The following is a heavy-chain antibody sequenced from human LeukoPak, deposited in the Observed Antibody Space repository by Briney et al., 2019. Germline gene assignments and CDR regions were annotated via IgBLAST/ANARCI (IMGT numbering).Heavy chain of an antibody. CDR3: AKEGANEYGDYGGIFDY. Sequence: PGGSLRLSCVASGFTFNKYAMNWVRQPTGKGLEWVSAIIGSGSTTYYADSVKGRFTISRDNSKSTLYLQMNSLRAEDTAVYYCAKEGANEYGDYGGIFDYWGQGTLVTVSS. D-gene: IGHD4-17*01. J-gene: IGHJ4*02. CDR1: GFTFNKYA. CDR2: IIGSGSTT. V-gene: IGHV3-23*01.